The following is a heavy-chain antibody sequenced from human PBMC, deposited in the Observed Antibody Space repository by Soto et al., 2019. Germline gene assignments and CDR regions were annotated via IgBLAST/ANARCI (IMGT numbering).Heavy chain of an antibody. CDR2: ISYDGSNK. CDR1: GFTFSSYG. Sequence: GGSLRLSCAASGFTFSSYGMHWVRQAPSKGLEWVAVISYDGSNKYYADSVKGRFTISRDNSKNTLYLQMNSLRAEDTAVYYCAKAPYYYGSGSYYFDYWGQGTLVTVSS. D-gene: IGHD3-10*01. CDR3: AKAPYYYGSGSYYFDY. J-gene: IGHJ4*02. V-gene: IGHV3-30*18.